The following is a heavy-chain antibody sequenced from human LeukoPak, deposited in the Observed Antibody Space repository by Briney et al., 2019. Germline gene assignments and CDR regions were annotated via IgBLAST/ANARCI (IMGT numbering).Heavy chain of an antibody. V-gene: IGHV3-23*01. CDR2: ISGSGGST. D-gene: IGHD6-19*01. J-gene: IGHJ3*02. CDR1: GFTFSSYA. Sequence: GGSLRLSCAASGFTFSSYAMSWVRQAPGKGLEWVSAISGSGGSTYYADSVKGRFTISRDNAKNSLYLQMNSLRAEDTAVYYCARVPGYSSGGAFDIWGQGTMVTVSS. CDR3: ARVPGYSSGGAFDI.